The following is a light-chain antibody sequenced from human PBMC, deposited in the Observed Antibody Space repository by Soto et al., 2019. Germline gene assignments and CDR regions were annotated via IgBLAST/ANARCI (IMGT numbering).Light chain of an antibody. CDR2: GAS. V-gene: IGKV3-15*01. CDR3: QHNNTVPRR. CDR1: LNVATN. Sequence: TVMTQSPATLSMSPGDRAALSCRASLNVATNMAWYQQKPGQAPRLLIYGASIRATGVPARFTGSGSGTDFTLTIKNLLSEFLAVYYCQHNNTVPRRFGRGTRLE. J-gene: IGKJ1*01.